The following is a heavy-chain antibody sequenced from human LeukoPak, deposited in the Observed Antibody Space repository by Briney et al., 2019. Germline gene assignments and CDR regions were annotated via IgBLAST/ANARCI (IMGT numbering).Heavy chain of an antibody. D-gene: IGHD2-2*01. V-gene: IGHV1-2*02. CDR3: ARDLLKDYFILGYCSSTSCYSFDY. J-gene: IGHJ4*02. Sequence: ASVKVSCKASGYTFTGYYMHWVRQAPGQGLEWMGWINPNSGGTNYAQKSQGRVTMTRDTSISTACMELSRLRSDDTAVYYCARDLLKDYFILGYCSSTSCYSFDYWGQGTLVTVSS. CDR2: INPNSGGT. CDR1: GYTFTGYY.